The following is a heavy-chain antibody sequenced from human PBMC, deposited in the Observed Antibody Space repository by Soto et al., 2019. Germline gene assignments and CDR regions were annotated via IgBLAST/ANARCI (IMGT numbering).Heavy chain of an antibody. Sequence: ASVKVSCKASGGTFSSYAISWVRQAPGQGLEWMGGIIPIFGTANYAQKFQGRVTITADESTSTAYMELSSLRSEDTAVYYCARGSTYYYDSRSWGQGTLVTVSS. CDR2: IIPIFGTA. V-gene: IGHV1-69*13. J-gene: IGHJ4*02. D-gene: IGHD3-22*01. CDR1: GGTFSSYA. CDR3: ARGSTYYYDSRS.